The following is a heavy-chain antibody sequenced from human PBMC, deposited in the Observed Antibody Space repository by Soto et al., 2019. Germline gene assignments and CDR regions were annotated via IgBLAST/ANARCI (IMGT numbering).Heavy chain of an antibody. CDR2: IYHSGST. CDR1: GGSISSSNW. V-gene: IGHV4-4*02. J-gene: IGHJ6*02. Sequence: QVQLQESGPGLVKPSGTLSLTCAVSGGSISSSNWWSWVRQPPGKGLEWIGEIYHSGSTNYNPSLKSRVTLSVDKSKNQFSLKLSSVTAADTAVYYCARSDVWFGEGDYYYYGMDVWGQGTTVTVSS. D-gene: IGHD3-10*01. CDR3: ARSDVWFGEGDYYYYGMDV.